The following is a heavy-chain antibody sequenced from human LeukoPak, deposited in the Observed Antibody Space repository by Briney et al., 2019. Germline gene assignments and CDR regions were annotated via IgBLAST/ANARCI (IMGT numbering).Heavy chain of an antibody. CDR2: IYPGDSDT. V-gene: IGHV5-51*01. Sequence: GESPKISCKGSGYSFTSYWIGWVRQMPGKGLEWMGIIYPGDSDTRYSPSFQGQVTISADKSISTAYLQWSSLKASDTAMYYCARQTYCSSTSCYVGNWGQGTLVTVSS. CDR3: ARQTYCSSTSCYVGN. J-gene: IGHJ4*02. D-gene: IGHD2-2*01. CDR1: GYSFTSYW.